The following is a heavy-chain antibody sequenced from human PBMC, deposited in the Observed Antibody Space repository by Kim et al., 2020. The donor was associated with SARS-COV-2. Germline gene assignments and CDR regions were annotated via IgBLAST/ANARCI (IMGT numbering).Heavy chain of an antibody. Sequence: GGSLRLSCAASGFSFTNYGMHWVRQAPGKGLEWVAVISNDGSNKYYTDYVRGRFTISRDNSQNTLYLQMNSLRAEDTAVYYCAKDILRSYSTFDYWGQGT. CDR3: AKDILRSYSTFDY. CDR1: GFSFTNYG. V-gene: IGHV3-30*18. CDR2: ISNDGSNK. J-gene: IGHJ4*02. D-gene: IGHD5-18*01.